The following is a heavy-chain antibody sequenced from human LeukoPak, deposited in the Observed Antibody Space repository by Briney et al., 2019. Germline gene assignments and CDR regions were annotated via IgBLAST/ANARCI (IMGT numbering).Heavy chain of an antibody. CDR1: GFTFNSYW. CDR2: IKPDGSAK. CDR3: AREAVFSPYDAFDI. J-gene: IGHJ3*02. D-gene: IGHD6-25*01. Sequence: GGSLRLSCAASGFTFNSYWMTWFRQAPGQGLEWVANIKPDGSAKYCVDSVKGRFTISRDNAKNSLYLQMNSLRAEDTAVYYCAREAVFSPYDAFDIWGQGTMVTVSS. V-gene: IGHV3-7*01.